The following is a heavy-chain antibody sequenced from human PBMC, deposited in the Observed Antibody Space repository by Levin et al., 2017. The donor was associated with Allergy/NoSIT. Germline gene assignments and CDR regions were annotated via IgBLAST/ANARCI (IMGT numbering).Heavy chain of an antibody. V-gene: IGHV3-23*01. CDR3: AKDVVTALTGHYWYFDF. CDR1: GFTFSSYA. D-gene: IGHD2-21*02. J-gene: IGHJ2*01. Sequence: GESLKISCIGSGFTFSSYAVSWVRQAPGKGLQWVSAISGTDDRMDYADSVKGRFTISRDNSKNTVYLQMNSLRAEDTALYFCAKDVVTALTGHYWYFDFWGRGTLVTVSP. CDR2: ISGTDDRM.